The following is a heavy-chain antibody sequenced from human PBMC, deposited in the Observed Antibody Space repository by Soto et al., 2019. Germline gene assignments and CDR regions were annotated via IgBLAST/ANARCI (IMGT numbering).Heavy chain of an antibody. CDR3: VRDREGGMDV. CDR1: GGSIGSGGFS. V-gene: IGHV4-30-2*01. Sequence: PSETLSLTCAVTGGSIGSGGFSWNWIRQPPGKGLEWIGYIYQSGSTFYNPSLKSRVTISIDRSKNQISLKVISVTVADTAVYYCVRDREGGMDVWGQGTKVTVSS. D-gene: IGHD1-26*01. CDR2: IYQSGST. J-gene: IGHJ6*02.